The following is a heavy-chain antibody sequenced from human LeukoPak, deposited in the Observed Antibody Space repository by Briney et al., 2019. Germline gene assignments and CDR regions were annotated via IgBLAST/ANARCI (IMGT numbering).Heavy chain of an antibody. CDR2: IGSSSSYI. V-gene: IGHV3-21*01. J-gene: IGHJ4*02. D-gene: IGHD2-15*01. CDR1: GFTFSSYS. CDR3: AREYCSGGSCYFDY. Sequence: GGSLRLSCAASGFTFSSYSMNWVRQAPGKGLEWVSSIGSSSSYIYYADSVKGRFTISRDNAKNSLYLQMNSLRAEDTAVYYCAREYCSGGSCYFDYWGQGTLVTVSS.